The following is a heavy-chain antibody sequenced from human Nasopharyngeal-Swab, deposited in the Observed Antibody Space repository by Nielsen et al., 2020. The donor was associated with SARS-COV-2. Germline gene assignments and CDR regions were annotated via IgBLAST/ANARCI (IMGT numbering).Heavy chain of an antibody. CDR2: INAGNGNT. Sequence: ASVKVSCKASGYTFTSYAMHWVRQAPGQRLEWMGWINAGNGNTKYSQKFQGRVTITGDTSASTAYMELSSLRSEDTAVYYCARVTVVSDWYFDLWGRGTLVTVSS. V-gene: IGHV1-3*01. D-gene: IGHD4-23*01. J-gene: IGHJ2*01. CDR1: GYTFTSYA. CDR3: ARVTVVSDWYFDL.